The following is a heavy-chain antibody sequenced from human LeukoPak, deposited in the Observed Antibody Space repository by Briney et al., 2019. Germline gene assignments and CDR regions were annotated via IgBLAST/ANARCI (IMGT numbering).Heavy chain of an antibody. CDR3: GGRGF. CDR2: IYASGTT. V-gene: IGHV4-4*09. CDR1: GGSISSNC. J-gene: IGHJ4*02. Sequence: SETLSLTCTVSGGSISSNCWSWIRQPPGKGLEWIGCIYASGTTNYNPSLKGRLTISVDTSNSQFSLTVRSVTAADTAVYYCGGRGFWGQGTLVTVSS. D-gene: IGHD3-10*01.